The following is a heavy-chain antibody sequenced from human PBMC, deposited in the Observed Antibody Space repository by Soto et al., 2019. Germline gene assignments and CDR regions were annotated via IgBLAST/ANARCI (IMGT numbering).Heavy chain of an antibody. CDR1: GGSISSGGYY. J-gene: IGHJ4*02. D-gene: IGHD1-26*01. V-gene: IGHV4-31*02. CDR2: IYYSGST. Sequence: LCGGSISSGGYYWSWIRQHPGKGLEWIGYIYYSGSTYYNPSLKSRVTISVDTSKNQFSLKLSSVTAADTAVYYCARGRGALFDYWGQGTLVTSPQ. CDR3: ARGRGALFDY.